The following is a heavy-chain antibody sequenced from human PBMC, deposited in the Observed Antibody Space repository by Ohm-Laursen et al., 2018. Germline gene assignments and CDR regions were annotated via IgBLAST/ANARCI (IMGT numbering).Heavy chain of an antibody. CDR3: ARGVPGIVASRGGG. CDR2: IYSGGDM. J-gene: IGHJ4*02. V-gene: IGHV3-53*01. Sequence: GSPRLSCAASGFSVSNNYLIWVRQAPGKGLEWVSLIYSGGDMFYADSVKGRFTISRDKSKNTLYLQMNSLRVEDTAMYFCARGVPGIVASRGGGWGQGTLVTVSS. D-gene: IGHD3-16*01. CDR1: GFSVSNNY.